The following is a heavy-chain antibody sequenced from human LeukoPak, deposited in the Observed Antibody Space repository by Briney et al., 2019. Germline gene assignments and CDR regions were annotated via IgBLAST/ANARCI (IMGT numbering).Heavy chain of an antibody. CDR3: ARDWTRYSYGYNFDY. CDR1: GFTFSDYY. J-gene: IGHJ4*02. CDR2: ISSSGSTI. V-gene: IGHV3-11*04. Sequence: GGSLRLSCAASGFTFSDYYMSWIRQAPGKGLEWVSYISSSGSTIYYADSVKGRFTISRDNSKNTLYLQMNSLRAEDTAVYYCARDWTRYSYGYNFDYWGQGTLVTVSS. D-gene: IGHD5-18*01.